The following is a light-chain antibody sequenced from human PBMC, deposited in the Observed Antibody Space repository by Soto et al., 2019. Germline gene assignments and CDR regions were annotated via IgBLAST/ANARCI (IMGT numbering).Light chain of an antibody. J-gene: IGKJ3*01. V-gene: IGKV3-20*01. CDR1: QSVSSSY. CDR2: GAS. CDR3: LQKYFYPFT. Sequence: IVLTQSPGALSLTTGERATLSCRASQSVSSSYLAWYQQKPGQAPRLLIYGASSRATGIPDRFSGSGSGTDFTLTISSLQPEDFATYYCLQKYFYPFTFGP.